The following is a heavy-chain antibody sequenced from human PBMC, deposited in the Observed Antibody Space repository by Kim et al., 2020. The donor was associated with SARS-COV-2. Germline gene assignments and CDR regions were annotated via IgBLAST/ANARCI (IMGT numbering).Heavy chain of an antibody. CDR3: AASYSSSWTKSFDY. D-gene: IGHD6-13*01. J-gene: IGHJ4*02. V-gene: IGHV4-59*01. Sequence: NPSLKSRVTISVDTSKNQFSLKLSSVTAADTAVYYCAASYSSSWTKSFDYWGQGTLVTVSS.